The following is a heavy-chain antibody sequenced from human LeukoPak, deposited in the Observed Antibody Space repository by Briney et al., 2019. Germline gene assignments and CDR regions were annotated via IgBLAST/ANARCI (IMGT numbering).Heavy chain of an antibody. CDR1: GFTFSSYA. D-gene: IGHD3-10*01. V-gene: IGHV3-23*01. CDR3: VNSGFDP. CDR2: FSGSGGST. J-gene: IGHJ5*02. Sequence: GGSLRLSCAASGFTFSSYAMSWVRQAPGKGLECISGFSGSGGSTYYADSVKGRFTISRDNFKNTLSLQMNGLRVEDTALYYCVNSGFDPWGQGTLVTVSS.